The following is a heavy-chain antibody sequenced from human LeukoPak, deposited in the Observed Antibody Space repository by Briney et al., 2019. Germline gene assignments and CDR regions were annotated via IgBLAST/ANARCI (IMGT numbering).Heavy chain of an antibody. Sequence: ASVKVSCKASGYTFTSYDINWVRQATGQGLEWMGWMNPNNGNTNYAQKLQGRVTMTTDTSTSTAYMELRSLRSDDTAVYYCASHLWQLPTPFDIWGQGTMVTVSS. V-gene: IGHV1-18*01. CDR1: GYTFTSYD. D-gene: IGHD4-23*01. CDR2: MNPNNGNT. J-gene: IGHJ3*02. CDR3: ASHLWQLPTPFDI.